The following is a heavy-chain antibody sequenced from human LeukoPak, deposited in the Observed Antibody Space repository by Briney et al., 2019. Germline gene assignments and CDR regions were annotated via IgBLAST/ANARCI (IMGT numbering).Heavy chain of an antibody. CDR2: ISSSSSYI. V-gene: IGHV3-21*04. CDR3: AKVPKYYDSSGYFNY. J-gene: IGHJ4*02. Sequence: GGSLRLSCAASGFTFSSYSMNWVRQAPGKGLEWVSSISSSSSYIYYADSVKGRFTISRDNSKNTLYLQMNSLRAEDTAVYYCAKVPKYYDSSGYFNYWGQGTLVTVSS. CDR1: GFTFSSYS. D-gene: IGHD3-22*01.